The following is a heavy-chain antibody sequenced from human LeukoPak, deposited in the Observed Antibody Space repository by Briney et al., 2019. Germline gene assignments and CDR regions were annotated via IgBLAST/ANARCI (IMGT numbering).Heavy chain of an antibody. CDR3: ARHRIARGGFDY. Sequence: GGSLRLSCAASGFTFSSYGMNWVRQAPGKGLEWVSSISSSSSYIYYADLVKGRFTISRDNAKNSLYLQMNSLRAEDTAVYYCARHRIARGGFDYWGQGTLVTVSS. D-gene: IGHD6-13*01. CDR2: ISSSSSYI. V-gene: IGHV3-21*01. CDR1: GFTFSSYG. J-gene: IGHJ4*02.